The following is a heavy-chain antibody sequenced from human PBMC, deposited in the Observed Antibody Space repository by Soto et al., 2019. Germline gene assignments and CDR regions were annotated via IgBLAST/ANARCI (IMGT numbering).Heavy chain of an antibody. V-gene: IGHV4-39*01. CDR1: DGYISSSSYY. Sequence: SEPQSLPYTVSDGYISSSSYYWGRIRQPPGKGLEWIGSIYYSGSTYYNPSLKSRVTISVDTSKNQFSLKLSSVTAADTAVYYCARRYDFWGGFRASYYYYFTAVLGNGSTVTGSS. CDR3: ARRYDFWGGFRASYYYYFTAV. CDR2: IYYSGST. J-gene: IGHJ6*03. D-gene: IGHD3-3*01.